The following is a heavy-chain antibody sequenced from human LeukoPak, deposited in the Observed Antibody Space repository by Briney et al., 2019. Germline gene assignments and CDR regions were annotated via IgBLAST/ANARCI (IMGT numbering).Heavy chain of an antibody. D-gene: IGHD6-19*01. CDR2: ISSSSSYI. J-gene: IGHJ4*02. V-gene: IGHV3-21*01. Sequence: GGSLRLSCAASGFTFSSYSMNWVRQAPGKGLEWVSSISSSSSYIYYADSVKGRFTISRDNAKNSLYLQMNSLRAEDTAVYYCASGPVAGTGYWGQGTLVTVPS. CDR3: ASGPVAGTGY. CDR1: GFTFSSYS.